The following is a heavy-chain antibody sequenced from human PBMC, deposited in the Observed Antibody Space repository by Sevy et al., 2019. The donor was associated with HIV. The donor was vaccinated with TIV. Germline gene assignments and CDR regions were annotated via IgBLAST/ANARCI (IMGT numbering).Heavy chain of an antibody. CDR2: IYSGGST. CDR1: GFTVSSNY. D-gene: IGHD3-22*01. CDR3: ASDYYYDSRGYYSDY. V-gene: IGHV3-53*01. J-gene: IGHJ4*02. Sequence: GGSLRLSCAASGFTVSSNYMSWVRQAPGKGLEWVSVIYSGGSTYYADSVKGRFTISRDNSKNTLYLQMNSLRAEDTAVYYCASDYYYDSRGYYSDYWGQGTLVTVSS.